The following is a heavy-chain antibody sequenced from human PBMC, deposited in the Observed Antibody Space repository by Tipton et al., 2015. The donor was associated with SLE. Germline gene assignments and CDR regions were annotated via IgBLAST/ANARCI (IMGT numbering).Heavy chain of an antibody. CDR3: ARFRGYDSSGYYHFDY. Sequence: TLSLTCTVSGGSISSSSYYWGWFRQPPGKGLEWIGSIYYSGSTYYNPSLKSRVTISVDTSKNQFSLKLSSVTAADTAVYYCARFRGYDSSGYYHFDYWGQGTLVTVSS. CDR2: IYYSGST. V-gene: IGHV4-39*07. CDR1: GGSISSSSYY. D-gene: IGHD3-22*01. J-gene: IGHJ4*02.